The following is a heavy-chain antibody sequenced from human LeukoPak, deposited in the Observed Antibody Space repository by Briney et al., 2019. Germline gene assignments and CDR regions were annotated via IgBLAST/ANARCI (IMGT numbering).Heavy chain of an antibody. Sequence: ASVKVSCKASGYTFTGYYLHWVRQAPGQGLEWMGWINPNSGGTNYAQKFQGRVTMTRDTSISTAYMELSRLRSDDTAVYYCARWLRQNYYYYMDVWGKGTTVTVSS. D-gene: IGHD5-12*01. CDR2: INPNSGGT. V-gene: IGHV1-2*02. CDR1: GYTFTGYY. J-gene: IGHJ6*03. CDR3: ARWLRQNYYYYMDV.